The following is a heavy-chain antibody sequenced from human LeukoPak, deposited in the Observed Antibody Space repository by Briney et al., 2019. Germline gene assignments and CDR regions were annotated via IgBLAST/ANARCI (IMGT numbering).Heavy chain of an antibody. CDR3: ARDHTDPGLFFDS. CDR2: IKFDGSEK. J-gene: IGHJ4*02. V-gene: IGHV3-7*01. Sequence: GGSLRLSCAASGFTFSNYWMTWVRQAPGKGLEWVASIKFDGSEKYYVDSVKGRFTISRYNAKNSLYLQMNSLRAEDTALYYCARDHTDPGLFFDSWGQGTLVTVSS. D-gene: IGHD2-21*01. CDR1: GFTFSNYW.